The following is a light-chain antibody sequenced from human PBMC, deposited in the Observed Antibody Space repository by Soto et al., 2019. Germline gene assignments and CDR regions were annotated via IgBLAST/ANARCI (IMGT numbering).Light chain of an antibody. CDR2: DTS. CDR3: LLSYSGARSVV. CDR1: TGAVTSGHY. V-gene: IGLV7-46*01. J-gene: IGLJ1*01. Sequence: QAVVTQEPSLTVSPGGTVTLTCGSSTGAVTSGHYPFWFQQKPGQAPRTLIYDTSNKHSWTPARFSGSLLGDKAALTLSGAQSEDEAEYYCLLSYSGARSVVFGTGTKLTV.